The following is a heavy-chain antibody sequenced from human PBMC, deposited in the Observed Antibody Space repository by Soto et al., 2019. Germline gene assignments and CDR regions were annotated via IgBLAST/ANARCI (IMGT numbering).Heavy chain of an antibody. CDR3: ARDGTYNWV. D-gene: IGHD1-1*01. V-gene: IGHV3-66*01. CDR1: GFTVSNNY. CDR2: IFSNGDT. J-gene: IGHJ4*02. Sequence: ELQLVGSGGGLVQPRGSLRVSCAASGFTVSNNYVRWVRQAPGKGLEWVSLIFSNGDTRYADSVKGRFTISRDSSSNTLYLQMNSLRVEDTAVYYCARDGTYNWVGGQGIHVTVSS.